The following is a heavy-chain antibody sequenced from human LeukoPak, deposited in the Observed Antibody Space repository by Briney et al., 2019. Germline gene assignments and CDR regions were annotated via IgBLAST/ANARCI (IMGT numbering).Heavy chain of an antibody. J-gene: IGHJ4*02. CDR1: GGSFSGYY. CDR3: ARTYPDCDY. D-gene: IGHD2-21*02. Sequence: SETLSLTCAVYGGSFSGYYWSWIRQPPGKGLEWIGEINHSGSTYYNPSLQSRVTLSVDTSKNQFSLKLTSVTATDTAVYYCARTYPDCDYWGQGTLVTVSS. CDR2: INHSGST. V-gene: IGHV4-34*01.